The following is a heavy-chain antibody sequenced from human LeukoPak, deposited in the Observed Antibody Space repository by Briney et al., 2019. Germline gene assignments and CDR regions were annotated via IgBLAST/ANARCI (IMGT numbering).Heavy chain of an antibody. J-gene: IGHJ2*01. CDR1: GGSFSGYY. CDR3: ARPSINLVNWYFDL. D-gene: IGHD3-3*02. V-gene: IGHV4-34*01. CDR2: INHSGST. Sequence: PSETLSLTCAVYGGSFSGYYWSWIRQPPGKGLEWIGEINHSGSTNYNPSLKSRVTISLDTSKNQFSLKLSSVTAADTAVYYCARPSINLVNWYFDLWGRGTLVTVSS.